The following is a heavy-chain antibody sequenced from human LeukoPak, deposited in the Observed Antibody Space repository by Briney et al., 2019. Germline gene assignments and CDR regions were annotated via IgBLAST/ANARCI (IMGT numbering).Heavy chain of an antibody. Sequence: SETLSLTCAVYGGSFSGYYWSWIRQSPGKGLEWIGEINHSGSTNYNPSLKSRVTISVDTSKNQFSLKLSSVTAADTAVYYCARGPRLYSNYDASGDYWGQGTLVTVSS. CDR1: GGSFSGYY. CDR3: ARGPRLYSNYDASGDY. J-gene: IGHJ4*02. D-gene: IGHD4-4*01. CDR2: INHSGST. V-gene: IGHV4-34*01.